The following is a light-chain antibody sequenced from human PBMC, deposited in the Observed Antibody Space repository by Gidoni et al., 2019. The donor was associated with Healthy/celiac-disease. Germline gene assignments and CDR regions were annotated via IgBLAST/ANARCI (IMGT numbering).Light chain of an antibody. V-gene: IGKV1-9*01. CDR2: AAS. Sequence: DIQLTQSPSFLSASVGDRVTITCWASQGISSYLAWYQQKPGKAPKLLIYAASTLQSGVPSRFSGNGSGTEFTLTISSLQPEDFATYYCQQLNSYPVTFGGGTKVEIK. CDR1: QGISSY. CDR3: QQLNSYPVT. J-gene: IGKJ4*01.